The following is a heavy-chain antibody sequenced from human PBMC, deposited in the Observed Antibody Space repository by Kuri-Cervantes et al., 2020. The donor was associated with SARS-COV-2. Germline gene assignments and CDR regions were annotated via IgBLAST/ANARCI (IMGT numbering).Heavy chain of an antibody. D-gene: IGHD3-3*01. V-gene: IGHV1-18*01. CDR1: GYTFTSYG. CDR3: ARDFWSGYYMSYYFDY. J-gene: IGHJ4*02. CDR2: ISAYNGNT. Sequence: ASVKVSCKASGYTFTSYGISWVRQAPGQGLEWMGWISAYNGNTNYAQKLQGRVTMTTDTSTCTAYMELRSLRSDDTAVYYCARDFWSGYYMSYYFDYWGQGTLVTVSS.